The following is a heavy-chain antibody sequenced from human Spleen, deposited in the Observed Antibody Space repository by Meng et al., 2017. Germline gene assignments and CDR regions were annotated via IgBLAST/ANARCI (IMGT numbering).Heavy chain of an antibody. Sequence: GESLKISCAASGFTFTSFTMNWVRQAPGTGLEWVSSISSHGTYIYYADSLKDLFTILRDDAKNSLYLLINSLRPEDTAVYYCANQNWGTGVDYWGQGTLVTVAS. CDR2: ISSHGTYI. V-gene: IGHV3-21*01. D-gene: IGHD7-27*01. J-gene: IGHJ4*02. CDR1: GFTFTSFT. CDR3: ANQNWGTGVDY.